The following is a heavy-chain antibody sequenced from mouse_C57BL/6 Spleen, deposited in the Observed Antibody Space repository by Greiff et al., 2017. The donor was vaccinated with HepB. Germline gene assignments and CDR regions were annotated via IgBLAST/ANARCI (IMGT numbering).Heavy chain of an antibody. CDR1: GYAFSSSW. Sequence: QVQLKQSGPELVKPGASVKISCKASGYAFSSSWMNWVKQRPGKGLEWIGRIYPGDGDTNYNGKFKGKATLTADKSSSTAYMQLSSLTSEDSAVYFCARYDYALAFDVWGTGTTVTVSS. J-gene: IGHJ1*03. V-gene: IGHV1-82*01. D-gene: IGHD2-4*01. CDR3: ARYDYALAFDV. CDR2: IYPGDGDT.